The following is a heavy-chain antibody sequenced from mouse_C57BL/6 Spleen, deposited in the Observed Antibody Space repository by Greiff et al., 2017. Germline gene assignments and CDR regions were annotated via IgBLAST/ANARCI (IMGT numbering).Heavy chain of an antibody. Sequence: EVMLVESGGCLVKPGGSLKLSCAASGFPFSSYAMSWVRQTPEKRLEWVATISDGGSYTYYPDNVQGRFTISRDNAKNNLYLPMSHLKSEDTAMYYCARESSYWYFDVWGTGTTVTVSS. J-gene: IGHJ1*03. CDR1: GFPFSSYA. V-gene: IGHV5-4*01. CDR2: ISDGGSYT. D-gene: IGHD1-1*01. CDR3: ARESSYWYFDV.